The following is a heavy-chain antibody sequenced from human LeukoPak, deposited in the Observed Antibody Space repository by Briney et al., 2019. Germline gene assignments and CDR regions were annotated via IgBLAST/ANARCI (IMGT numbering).Heavy chain of an antibody. Sequence: PSETLSLTCTASGGSISSSSYYWGWIRQPPGKGLEWIGSIYYSGSTYYNPSLKSRVTISVDTSKNQFSLKLSSVTAADTAVYYCASRRSWYRGGYFDYWGQGTLVTVSS. J-gene: IGHJ4*02. D-gene: IGHD6-13*01. V-gene: IGHV4-39*01. CDR3: ASRRSWYRGGYFDY. CDR1: GGSISSSSYY. CDR2: IYYSGST.